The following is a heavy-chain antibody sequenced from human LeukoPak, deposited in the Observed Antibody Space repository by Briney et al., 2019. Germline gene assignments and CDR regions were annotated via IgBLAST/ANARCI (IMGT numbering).Heavy chain of an antibody. V-gene: IGHV4-34*01. D-gene: IGHD3-3*01. CDR3: ASRTPYDSWSGYYYYMDV. CDR2: INHSGST. J-gene: IGHJ6*03. Sequence: SETLSLTRAVYGGSFSGYYWSWIRQPPGKGLEWIGEINHSGSTNYNPSLKSRVTISVDTSKNQFSLKLSSVTAADTAVYYCASRTPYDSWSGYYYYMDVWGKGTTVTVSS. CDR1: GGSFSGYY.